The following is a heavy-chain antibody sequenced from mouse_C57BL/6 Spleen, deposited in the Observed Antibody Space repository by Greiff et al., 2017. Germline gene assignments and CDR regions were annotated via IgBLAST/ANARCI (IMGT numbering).Heavy chain of an antibody. CDR3: ARYLPYYGSSIDY. V-gene: IGHV1-55*01. J-gene: IGHJ2*01. Sequence: QVQLQQSGAELVKPGASVKMSCKASGYTFTSYWITWVKQRPGQGLEWIGDIYPGSGSTNYNEKFKSKATLTVDTSSSTAYMQLSSLTSEDSAVYYCARYLPYYGSSIDYWGQGTTLTVSS. CDR1: GYTFTSYW. CDR2: IYPGSGST. D-gene: IGHD1-1*01.